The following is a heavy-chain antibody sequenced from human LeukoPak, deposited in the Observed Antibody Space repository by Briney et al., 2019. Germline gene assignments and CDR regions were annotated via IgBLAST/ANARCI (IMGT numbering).Heavy chain of an antibody. V-gene: IGHV3-66*01. J-gene: IGHJ6*02. Sequence: PGGSLRLSCAASGFTVSANYMSWVRQAPGKGLEWVSVIYAGGSTYDADSVKGRFTISRDNSKNTLYLQMNSLRAEDTAVYYCARDGMYYYGSGSYGYSYYGMDIWGQGTTVTVSS. CDR3: ARDGMYYYGSGSYGYSYYGMDI. D-gene: IGHD3-10*01. CDR1: GFTVSANY. CDR2: IYAGGST.